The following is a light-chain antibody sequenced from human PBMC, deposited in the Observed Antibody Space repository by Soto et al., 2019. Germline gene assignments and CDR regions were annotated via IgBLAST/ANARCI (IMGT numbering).Light chain of an antibody. CDR1: QSISSW. CDR2: KAS. Sequence: DIQVTQSPSTLSASVGDRVTSTCRASQSISSWLAWYQQKPGKAPKLLIYKASSLESGVPSRFSGSGSGTAFTLTISRLQPADFATYYCQQYNSYSIPFGQGTRREIK. V-gene: IGKV1-5*03. J-gene: IGKJ5*01. CDR3: QQYNSYSIP.